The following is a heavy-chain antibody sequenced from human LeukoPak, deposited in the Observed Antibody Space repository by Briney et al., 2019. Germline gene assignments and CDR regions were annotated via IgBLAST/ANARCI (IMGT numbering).Heavy chain of an antibody. CDR1: GXTFSSYG. Sequence: PGRSLRLSCAASGXTFSSYGVHWVRQAPGKGLEWVAVISYDGSNKYYADSVKGRFTISRDNSKNTLYLQMNSLRAEDTAVYYCAKSAATHYYYYGMDVWGQGTTVTVSS. CDR3: AKSAATHYYYYGMDV. CDR2: ISYDGSNK. D-gene: IGHD2-15*01. J-gene: IGHJ6*02. V-gene: IGHV3-30*18.